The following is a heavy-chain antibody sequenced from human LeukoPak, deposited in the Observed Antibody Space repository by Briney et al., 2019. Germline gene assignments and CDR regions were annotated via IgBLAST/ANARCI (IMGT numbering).Heavy chain of an antibody. D-gene: IGHD2-2*01. V-gene: IGHV3-74*01. CDR1: GFTLSSYW. Sequence: QPGRSLRLSCAVSGFTLSSYWMHWVRQAPGKGLVWVSRIDSDGSTTDYADSVKGRFTISRDNANNTLYLQMNSLRAEDAGVYYCARGLTLLGYCSSTSCLMNYWGQGTLVTVSS. CDR3: ARGLTLLGYCSSTSCLMNY. CDR2: IDSDGSTT. J-gene: IGHJ4*02.